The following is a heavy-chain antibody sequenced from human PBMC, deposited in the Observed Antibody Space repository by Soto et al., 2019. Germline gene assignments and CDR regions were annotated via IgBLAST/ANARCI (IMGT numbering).Heavy chain of an antibody. D-gene: IGHD3-3*01. CDR1: GYTFTSYG. CDR3: ARDLFGVVPYYMDV. V-gene: IGHV1-18*01. Sequence: ASVKVSCKASGYTFTSYGISWVRQAPGQGLEWMGWISAYNGNTKYSQKFQGRVTITRDTSASTAYMELSSLRSEDTAVYYCARDLFGVVPYYMDVWGKGTTVTVSS. CDR2: ISAYNGNT. J-gene: IGHJ6*03.